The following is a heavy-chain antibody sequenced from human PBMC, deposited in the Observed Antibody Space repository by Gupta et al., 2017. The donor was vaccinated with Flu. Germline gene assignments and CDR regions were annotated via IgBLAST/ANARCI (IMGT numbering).Heavy chain of an antibody. D-gene: IGHD2-15*01. CDR3: ARDPSFGANDS. CDR1: TFSNYW. J-gene: IGHJ3*02. Sequence: TFSNYWMSWVRQAAGKGLEWVANIKPDGSDKYYMDSVKGRFTISRDNAKSSLYLTITSLTVEDTAVYYCARDPSFGANDSWDQGTMVTVSS. CDR2: IKPDGSDK. V-gene: IGHV3-7*01.